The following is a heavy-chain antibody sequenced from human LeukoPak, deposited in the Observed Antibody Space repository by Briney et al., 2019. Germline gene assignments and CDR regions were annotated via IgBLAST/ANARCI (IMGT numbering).Heavy chain of an antibody. D-gene: IGHD2-2*01. Sequence: GASVKVSCKASGYTFTDHYIHWVRQAPGQGLEWMGWINPDSGATNFAQKFQGRVTMTRDTSLSTAYMELSRLRSDDTAVYYCATDHCTRTNCYEDYYHGMDVWGQGTTVTVSS. CDR3: ATDHCTRTNCYEDYYHGMDV. CDR2: INPDSGAT. J-gene: IGHJ6*02. V-gene: IGHV1-2*02. CDR1: GYTFTDHY.